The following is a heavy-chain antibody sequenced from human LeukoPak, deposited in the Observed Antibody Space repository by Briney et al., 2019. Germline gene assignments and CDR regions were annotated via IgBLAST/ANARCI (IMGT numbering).Heavy chain of an antibody. CDR2: INHSGSS. CDR1: GGSFSGYY. Sequence: SETLSLTCAVYGGSFSGYYWSCIRHPPGKGLEWIGEINHSGSSNYDPSLKSRVAMSVVTSKSQFSLKLSSVTAADTAVYYCASRCLYYDSSGYYCRSDYWGQGTLVTVSS. D-gene: IGHD3-22*01. J-gene: IGHJ4*02. CDR3: ASRCLYYDSSGYYCRSDY. V-gene: IGHV4-34*01.